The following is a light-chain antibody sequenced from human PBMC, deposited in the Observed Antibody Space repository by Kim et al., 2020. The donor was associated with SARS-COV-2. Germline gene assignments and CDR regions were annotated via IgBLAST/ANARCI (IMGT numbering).Light chain of an antibody. V-gene: IGLV3-19*01. CDR3: NSRASNDNVV. Sequence: SSELTQDPAVSVALGQTVRITCQGDSLRSYYATWYQQKPGQAPILVIYGKNNRPSGIPDRFSGSSSENTASLTITGTQAGDEADYYCNSRASNDNVVFGG. CDR2: GKN. CDR1: SLRSYY. J-gene: IGLJ2*01.